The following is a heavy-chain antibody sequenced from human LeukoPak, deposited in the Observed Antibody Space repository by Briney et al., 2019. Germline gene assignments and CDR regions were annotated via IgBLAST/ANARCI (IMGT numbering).Heavy chain of an antibody. CDR3: AHSEYYYDNSGYFSGQFDY. V-gene: IGHV2-5*02. CDR2: IYWDDDE. CDR1: GFLLSSRAAG. J-gene: IGHJ4*02. Sequence: SGTTLVKPTQTLTLTCTFSGFLLSSRAAGVGWIRQPPGKALEWLAVIYWDDDERYSPSLKSRLTITKDTSKNQVVLSLTNMDPVDTATYYCAHSEYYYDNSGYFSGQFDYWGQGTLVTVSS. D-gene: IGHD3-22*01.